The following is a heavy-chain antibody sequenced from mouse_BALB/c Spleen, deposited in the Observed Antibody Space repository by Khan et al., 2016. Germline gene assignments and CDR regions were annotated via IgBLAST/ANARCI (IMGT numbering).Heavy chain of an antibody. D-gene: IGHD2-4*01. Sequence: EVELVESGGGLVKPGGSLKLSCAASGFTFSDYYMYWVRQTPEKRLEWVATISDGGSYTYYPDSVKGRFTISRANAKHNLYLQMSSLKSEDTARYYCAREGLRRGFAYWGQGTLVTVSA. CDR2: ISDGGSYT. CDR3: AREGLRRGFAY. J-gene: IGHJ3*01. CDR1: GFTFSDYY. V-gene: IGHV5-4*02.